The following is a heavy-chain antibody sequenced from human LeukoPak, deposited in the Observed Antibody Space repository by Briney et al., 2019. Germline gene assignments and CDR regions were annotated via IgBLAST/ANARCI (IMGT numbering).Heavy chain of an antibody. V-gene: IGHV1-24*01. CDR3: AIVTAGYYLDY. D-gene: IGHD3-9*01. CDR1: GYTLSELS. J-gene: IGHJ4*02. Sequence: GASVTVSCKVSGYTLSELSMHWVRQAPAKGLEWMGGFDPEAGETIYAQRIQGRVTMTEDTSTDTAYMELSSLRSEDTAVYYCAIVTAGYYLDYWGQGTLVTVSS. CDR2: FDPEAGET.